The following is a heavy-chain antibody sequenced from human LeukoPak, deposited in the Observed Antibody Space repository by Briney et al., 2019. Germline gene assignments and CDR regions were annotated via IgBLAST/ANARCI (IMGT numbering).Heavy chain of an antibody. CDR3: AREFGTTVTHRWFDP. CDR2: INHSGST. J-gene: IGHJ5*02. V-gene: IGHV4-34*01. CDR1: GGSFSGYY. D-gene: IGHD4-11*01. Sequence: SETLSLTCAVYGGSFSGYYWSWIRQPPGKGLGWIGEINHSGSTNYNPSLKSRVTISVDTSKNQFSLKLSSVSAADTAVYYCAREFGTTVTHRWFDPWGQGTLVTVSS.